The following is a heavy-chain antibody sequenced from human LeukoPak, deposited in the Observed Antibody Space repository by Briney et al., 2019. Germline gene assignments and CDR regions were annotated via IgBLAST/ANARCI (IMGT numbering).Heavy chain of an antibody. CDR1: GFTFTDYA. CDR2: ISHSGGGT. J-gene: IGHJ4*02. Sequence: PGGSLRLSCAASGFTFTDYAMSWVRQAPEKGLEWVSTISHSGGGTYYAESVKGRFTISRDNSKNTVYLQMNSLRAEDTAVYYCAKDCRRVGATGGSDYWGQGTLVTVSS. D-gene: IGHD1-26*01. V-gene: IGHV3-23*01. CDR3: AKDCRRVGATGGSDY.